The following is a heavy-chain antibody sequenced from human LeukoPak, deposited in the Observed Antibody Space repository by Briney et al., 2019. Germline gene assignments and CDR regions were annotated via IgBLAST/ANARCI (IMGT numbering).Heavy chain of an antibody. J-gene: IGHJ4*02. CDR3: ARVVSPSRFDY. D-gene: IGHD2-15*01. V-gene: IGHV4-38-2*02. CDR2: IYHSGST. CDR1: GYSISSGYY. Sequence: SETLSLTCTVSGYSISSGYYWGWIRQPPGQGLEWIGSIYHSGSTYYNPSLKSRVTISVDTSKNQFSLKLSSVTAADTAVYYCARVVSPSRFDYWGQGTLVTVSS.